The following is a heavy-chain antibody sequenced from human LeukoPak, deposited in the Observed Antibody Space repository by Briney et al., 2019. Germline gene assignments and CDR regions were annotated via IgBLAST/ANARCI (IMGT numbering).Heavy chain of an antibody. CDR1: GGSISSYY. CDR3: ARDYYDSSGYYYAL. J-gene: IGHJ4*02. V-gene: IGHV4-4*07. D-gene: IGHD3-22*01. CDR2: IYTSGGT. Sequence: SETLSLTCTVSGGSISSYYWSWVRQPAGKGLEWIGRIYTSGGTNYNPSLKSRVTMSIDTSKNQFSLKLSSVTAADTAVYYCARDYYDSSGYYYALWGQGTLVTVSS.